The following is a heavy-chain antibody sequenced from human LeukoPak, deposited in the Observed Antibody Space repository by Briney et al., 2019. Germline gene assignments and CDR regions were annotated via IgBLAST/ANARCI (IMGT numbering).Heavy chain of an antibody. Sequence: KPSETLSLTCTVSGGSISSYYWSWIRQPPGKGLEWIGYIYYCGSTNYNPSLKSRVTISVDTSKNQFSLKLSSVTAADTAVYYCARSSSSWDSDAFDIWGQGTMVTVSS. V-gene: IGHV4-59*01. J-gene: IGHJ3*02. CDR3: ARSSSSWDSDAFDI. CDR1: GGSISSYY. D-gene: IGHD6-13*01. CDR2: IYYCGST.